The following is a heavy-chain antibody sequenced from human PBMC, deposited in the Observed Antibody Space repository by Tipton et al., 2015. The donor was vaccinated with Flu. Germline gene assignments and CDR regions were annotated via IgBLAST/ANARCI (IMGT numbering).Heavy chain of an antibody. CDR1: GGSIGSYY. D-gene: IGHD6-19*01. CDR2: IYNAKYT. J-gene: IGHJ4*02. V-gene: IGHV4-4*09. Sequence: GLVKPSETLSLTCTVSGGSIGSYYWNWIRQPPGKGLEWIGYIYNAKYTKYNPSLTSRVTISVDTSKKQFSLQLRSVTAADTAVYYCARSQWLGTDYFDYWGQGTLVTVSS. CDR3: ARSQWLGTDYFDY.